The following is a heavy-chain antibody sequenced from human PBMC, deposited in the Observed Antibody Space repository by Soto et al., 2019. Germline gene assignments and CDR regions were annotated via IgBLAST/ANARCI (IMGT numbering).Heavy chain of an antibody. CDR3: ARVGSYGDYNPLSDY. D-gene: IGHD4-17*01. Sequence: ASVKVSCKASGYTFTSYGISWVRQAPGQGLEWMGWISAYNGNTNYAQKLQGRVTMTTDTSTSTAYMELRSLRSDDTAVYYCARVGSYGDYNPLSDYWGQGTLVTVSS. J-gene: IGHJ4*02. CDR1: GYTFTSYG. V-gene: IGHV1-18*01. CDR2: ISAYNGNT.